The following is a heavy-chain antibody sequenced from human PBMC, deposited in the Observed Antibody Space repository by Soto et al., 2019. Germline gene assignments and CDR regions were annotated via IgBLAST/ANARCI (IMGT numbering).Heavy chain of an antibody. J-gene: IGHJ4*02. Sequence: EVQLLESGGGLVQPGGSLRLSCAASGFTFRTYAMTWVRQAPGKGLEWVSCISGSGGTAYYADSVKGRFTISRDNSKNTLYLQMSNLRAEDSAVYYCAKDRSDGWFFDDWGQGTLVTVSS. V-gene: IGHV3-23*01. D-gene: IGHD6-19*01. CDR2: ISGSGGTA. CDR3: AKDRSDGWFFDD. CDR1: GFTFRTYA.